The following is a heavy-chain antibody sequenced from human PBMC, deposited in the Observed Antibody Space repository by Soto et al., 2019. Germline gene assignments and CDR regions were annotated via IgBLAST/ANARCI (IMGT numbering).Heavy chain of an antibody. J-gene: IGHJ6*03. D-gene: IGHD2-15*01. V-gene: IGHV4-59*01. CDR2: IYYSGST. Sequence: SETLSLTCTVSGGSISSYYWSWIRQPPGKGLEWIGYIYYSGSTNYNPSLKSRVTISVDTSKNQFSLKLSSVTAADTAVYYCARGLKSRQLPLTYYYYYYMDVWGKGTTVTVSS. CDR3: ARGLKSRQLPLTYYYYYYMDV. CDR1: GGSISSYY.